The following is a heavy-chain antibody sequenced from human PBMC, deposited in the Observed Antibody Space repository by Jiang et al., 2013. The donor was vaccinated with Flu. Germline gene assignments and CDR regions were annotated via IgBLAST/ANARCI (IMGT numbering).Heavy chain of an antibody. CDR3: ARHNDIVVVPAARAYGMDV. D-gene: IGHD2-2*01. V-gene: IGHV1-69*04. Sequence: EVKKPGSSVKVSCKASGGTFSSYAISWVRQAPGQGLEWMGRIIPILGIANYAQKFQGRVTITADKSTSTAYMELSSLRSEDTAVYYCARHNDIVVVPAARAYGMDVWGQGTTVTVSS. CDR1: GGTFSSYA. J-gene: IGHJ6*02. CDR2: IIPILGIA.